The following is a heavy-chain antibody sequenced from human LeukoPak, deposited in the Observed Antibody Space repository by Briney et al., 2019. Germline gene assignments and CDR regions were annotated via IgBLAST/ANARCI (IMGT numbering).Heavy chain of an antibody. V-gene: IGHV3-21*01. CDR3: ARGGLSGQRTDLFDI. J-gene: IGHJ3*02. CDR1: GLTFSSYS. CDR2: ISASPYI. D-gene: IGHD2/OR15-2a*01. Sequence: GGSLRPSCAASGLTFSSYSMNWARQAPGKGLEWVSSISASPYIYYADSVKGRFTISRDDSKNSLYLQMNSLRAEDTALYYCARGGLSGQRTDLFDIWGQGTMVTVSS.